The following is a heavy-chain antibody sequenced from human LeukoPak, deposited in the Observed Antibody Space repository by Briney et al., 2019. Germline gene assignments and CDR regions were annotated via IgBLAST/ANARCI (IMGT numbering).Heavy chain of an antibody. V-gene: IGHV3-30*04. D-gene: IGHD2-2*01. CDR2: ISYDGSNK. CDR3: ARDILGYCSSTSCRPYGMDV. CDR1: GFTFSGYA. Sequence: GGSLRLSCAASGFTFSGYAMHWVRQAPGKGLEWVAVISYDGSNKYYADSVKGRFTISRDNSKNTLYLQMNSLRAEDTAVYYCARDILGYCSSTSCRPYGMDVWGQGTTVTVSS. J-gene: IGHJ6*02.